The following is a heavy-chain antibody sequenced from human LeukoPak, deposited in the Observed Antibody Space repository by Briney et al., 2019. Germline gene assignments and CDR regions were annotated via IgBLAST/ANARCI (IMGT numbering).Heavy chain of an antibody. CDR1: GFTFSSYW. Sequence: GGSLRLSCAASGFTFSSYWMHWVRQAPGKGLVWVSRINSDGSSTSYADSVKGRFTISRDNAKNTLYLQMNSLRAEDTAVYYCVRDSFDSSVYYGMDVWGQGTTVTVFS. J-gene: IGHJ6*02. CDR2: INSDGSST. CDR3: VRDSFDSSVYYGMDV. D-gene: IGHD3-22*01. V-gene: IGHV3-74*01.